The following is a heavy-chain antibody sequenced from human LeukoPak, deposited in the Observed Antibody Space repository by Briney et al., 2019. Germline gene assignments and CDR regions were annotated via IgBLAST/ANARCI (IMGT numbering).Heavy chain of an antibody. CDR3: ARDYGDYSGDWFDP. D-gene: IGHD4-17*01. CDR2: IIPIFGTA. V-gene: IGHV1-69*05. J-gene: IGHJ5*02. CDR1: GGTFSSYA. Sequence: ASVKVSCKASGGTFSSYAISWVRQAPGQGLEWMGRIIPIFGTANYAQKFQGRVTITTDESTSTAYMELSSLRCEDTAVYYCARDYGDYSGDWFDPWGQGTLVPVSS.